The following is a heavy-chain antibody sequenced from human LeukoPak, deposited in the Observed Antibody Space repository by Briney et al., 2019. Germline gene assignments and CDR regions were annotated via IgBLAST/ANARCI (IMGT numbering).Heavy chain of an antibody. CDR2: IYTYNGNT. J-gene: IGHJ6*03. D-gene: IGHD2/OR15-2a*01. CDR1: GYSFMTHG. Sequence: ASVKVSCRTSGYSFMTHGISWVRQAPGQGLETVGWIYTYNGNTHYAQKFQGRVTLTTDTSTSTAYMEVRSLRFDDTAMYYCARIGLVMPGEYFYYYMEVWGTGTTVTVSS. CDR3: ARIGLVMPGEYFYYYMEV. V-gene: IGHV1-18*01.